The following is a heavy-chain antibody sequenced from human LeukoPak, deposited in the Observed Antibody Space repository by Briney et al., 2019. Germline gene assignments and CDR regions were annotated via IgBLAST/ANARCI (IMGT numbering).Heavy chain of an antibody. Sequence: PSETLSLTCTVSGGSISSYYWSRIRQPPGKGLGWIGYIYYSGSTNYNPSLKSRVTISVDTSKNQFSLKLSSVTAADTAVYYCARGKGTKYYDFWSGPYAFDIWGQGTMVTVSS. J-gene: IGHJ3*02. V-gene: IGHV4-59*01. D-gene: IGHD3-3*01. CDR3: ARGKGTKYYDFWSGPYAFDI. CDR2: IYYSGST. CDR1: GGSISSYY.